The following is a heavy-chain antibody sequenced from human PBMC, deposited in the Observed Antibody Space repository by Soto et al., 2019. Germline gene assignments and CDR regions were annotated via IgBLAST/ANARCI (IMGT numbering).Heavy chain of an antibody. D-gene: IGHD3-3*01. J-gene: IGHJ4*02. CDR1: GFTFSSYV. CDR2: ISGSGGST. V-gene: IGHV3-23*01. CDR3: ANVPYDFWSGYYPPLYFDY. Sequence: EVQLLESGGGLVQPGGSLRLSCAASGFTFSSYVMSWVRQAPGKGLEWVSGISGSGGSTYYADSVKGRFTISRDNSKNTLYLQMNSLRAEDTPVYYCANVPYDFWSGYYPPLYFDYWGQGTLVTVSS.